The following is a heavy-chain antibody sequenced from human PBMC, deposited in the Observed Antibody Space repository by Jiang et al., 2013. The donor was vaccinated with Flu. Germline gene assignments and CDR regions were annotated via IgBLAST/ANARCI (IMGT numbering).Heavy chain of an antibody. V-gene: IGHV4-59*01. CDR1: GGSISSYY. CDR2: IYYSGST. Sequence: PGLVKPSETLSLTCTVSGGSISSYYWSWIRQPPGKGPEWIGYIYYSGSTNYNPSLKSRVTISVDTSKNQFSLKLSSVTDADTAVYYCARVGHDYNYGMDVWGQGTTVTVSS. CDR3: ARVGHDYNYGMDV. J-gene: IGHJ6*02. D-gene: IGHD1-26*01.